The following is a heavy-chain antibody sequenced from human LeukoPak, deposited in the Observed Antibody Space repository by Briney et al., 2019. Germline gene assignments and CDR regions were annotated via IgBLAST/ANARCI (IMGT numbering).Heavy chain of an antibody. J-gene: IGHJ4*02. CDR2: ISSSSSYI. D-gene: IGHD5-18*01. CDR1: GFTSSSFS. Sequence: GGSLRLSCAASGFTSSSFSINWVRQAPGKGLEWGSSISSSSSYIYYADSVKGRFTISRDNPKNSLYLQMNSLRAEDTAVYYCARDPTAMGPIDDYWGQGTLVTVSS. CDR3: ARDPTAMGPIDDY. V-gene: IGHV3-21*01.